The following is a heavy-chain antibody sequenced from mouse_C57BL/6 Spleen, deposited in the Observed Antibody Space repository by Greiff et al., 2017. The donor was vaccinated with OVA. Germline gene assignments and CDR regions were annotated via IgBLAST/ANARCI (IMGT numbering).Heavy chain of an antibody. V-gene: IGHV1-64*01. J-gene: IGHJ4*01. CDR2: IHPSSGSN. D-gene: IGHD2-14*01. Sequence: VQLQQPGAELVKPGASVKLSCKASGYTFTSYWMHWVKQRPGQGLEWIGMIHPSSGSNNYNEKFKRKATLTVDKSSSTSYMQLSSLTSEDSAVYYCARDTGTDAIDYWGQGTSVPVSS. CDR1: GYTFTSYW. CDR3: ARDTGTDAIDY.